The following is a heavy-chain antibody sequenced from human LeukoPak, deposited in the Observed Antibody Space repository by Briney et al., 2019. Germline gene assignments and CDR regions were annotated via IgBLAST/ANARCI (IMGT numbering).Heavy chain of an antibody. CDR2: IRYDGSNK. CDR3: ANGLEPSHAFDI. CDR1: GFTFSSYG. D-gene: IGHD1-1*01. Sequence: PGGSLTLSCAASGFTFSSYGMHWVRQAPGKGLEWVAFIRYDGSNKYYADSVKGRFTISRDNSKNTLYLQMNSLRAEDTAVYYCANGLEPSHAFDIWGQGTMVTVSS. J-gene: IGHJ3*02. V-gene: IGHV3-30*02.